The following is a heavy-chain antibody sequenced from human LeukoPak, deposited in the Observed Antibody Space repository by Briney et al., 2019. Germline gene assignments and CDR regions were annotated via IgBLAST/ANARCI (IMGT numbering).Heavy chain of an antibody. D-gene: IGHD6-6*01. J-gene: IGHJ5*02. CDR3: ARGRARIAARHRWVSGFDP. CDR2: INPNSGGT. Sequence: ASVKVSCKASGYTFTGYYMHWVRQAPGQGLEWMGWINPNSGGTNYAQKFQGRVTMTRDTSISTAYMELSRLRSDDTAVYYCARGRARIAARHRWVSGFDPWGQGTLVTVSS. CDR1: GYTFTGYY. V-gene: IGHV1-2*02.